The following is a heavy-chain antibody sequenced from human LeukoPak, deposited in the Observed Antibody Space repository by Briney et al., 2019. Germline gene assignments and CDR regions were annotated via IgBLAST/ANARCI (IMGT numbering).Heavy chain of an antibody. CDR3: ARDLEPPYYYYYYGMDV. CDR2: ISAYNGNT. J-gene: IGHJ6*02. CDR1: GYTFTSYG. Sequence: GASVKVSCKASGYTFTSYGISWVRQAPGQGLEWMGWISAYNGNTNYAQKLQGRVTMTTDTSTSTAYMKLRSLRSDDTAVYYCARDLEPPYYYYYYGMDVWGQGTTVTVSS. V-gene: IGHV1-18*01. D-gene: IGHD1-1*01.